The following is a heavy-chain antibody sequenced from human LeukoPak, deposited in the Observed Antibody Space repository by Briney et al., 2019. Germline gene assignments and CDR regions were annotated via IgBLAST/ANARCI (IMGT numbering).Heavy chain of an antibody. CDR1: GFTFSSYA. CDR2: ISGSGGST. CDR3: AKVYCSGGSCYGGLYYFDY. Sequence: PGGSLRLSCAASGFTFSSYAMSWVRQAPGKGLEWVSAISGSGGSTYYADSVKGRFTISRDNSKNTLYLQMNSLRAEDTAVYYCAKVYCSGGSCYGGLYYFDYWGQGTLVTVSS. D-gene: IGHD2-15*01. V-gene: IGHV3-23*01. J-gene: IGHJ4*02.